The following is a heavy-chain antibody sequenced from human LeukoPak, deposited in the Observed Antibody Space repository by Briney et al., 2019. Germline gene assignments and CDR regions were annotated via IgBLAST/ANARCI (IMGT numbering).Heavy chain of an antibody. D-gene: IGHD2/OR15-2a*01. CDR2: ISGSGGST. CDR1: GFTFSSYA. V-gene: IGHV3-23*01. J-gene: IGHJ5*02. Sequence: GGSLRLSCAASGFTFSSYAMSWVRQAPGKGLEWVSAISGSGGSTYYADSVKGRFTIPRDNSKNTLYLQMNSLRAEDTAVYYCARYLKPPDTNWFDPWGQGTLVTVSS. CDR3: ARYLKPPDTNWFDP.